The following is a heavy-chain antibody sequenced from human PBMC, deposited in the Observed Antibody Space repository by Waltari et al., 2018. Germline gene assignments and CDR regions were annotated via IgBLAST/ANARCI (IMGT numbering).Heavy chain of an antibody. D-gene: IGHD2-8*01. J-gene: IGHJ6*03. V-gene: IGHV4-59*01. CDR3: ARDTHMYYMDV. CDR2: LYYSGST. CDR1: GGSISSYY. Sequence: QVQLQESGPGLVKPSETLSLTCTVSGGSISSYYWTWIRQPPGKGLEWIGYLYYSGSTNYNPSLKSRVTISVDTSKNQFSLKLSSVTAADTAVYYCARDTHMYYMDVWGKGTTVTVSS.